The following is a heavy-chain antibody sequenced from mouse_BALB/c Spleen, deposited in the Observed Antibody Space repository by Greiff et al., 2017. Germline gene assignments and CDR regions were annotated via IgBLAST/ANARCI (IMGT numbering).Heavy chain of an antibody. CDR1: GYTFTSYT. D-gene: IGHD1-1*01. CDR2: INPSSGYT. Sequence: QVQLKESGAELVKPGASVKMSCKASGYTFTSYTMHWVKQRPGQGLEWIGYINPSSGYTNYNQKFKDKATLTADKSSSTAYMQLSSLTSEDSAVYYCARDYYGRIDYWGQGTTLTVSS. J-gene: IGHJ2*01. CDR3: ARDYYGRIDY. V-gene: IGHV1S26*01.